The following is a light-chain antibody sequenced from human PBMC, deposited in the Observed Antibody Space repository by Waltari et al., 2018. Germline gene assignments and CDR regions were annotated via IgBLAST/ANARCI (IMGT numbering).Light chain of an antibody. Sequence: FILPQPHSVSESPATPVSISCTRSSGSLARNYDQWYQQRPGSAPTIVIYEDDQRPSGVPDRFSGSIDSSSNSASLTMSGLETEDEADYYCQSYDAPVIFGGGTRLTVL. V-gene: IGLV6-57*03. CDR1: SGSLARNY. J-gene: IGLJ2*01. CDR2: EDD. CDR3: QSYDAPVI.